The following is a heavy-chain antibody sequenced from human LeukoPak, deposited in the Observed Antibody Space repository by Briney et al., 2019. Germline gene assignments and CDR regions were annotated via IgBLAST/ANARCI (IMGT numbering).Heavy chain of an antibody. D-gene: IGHD1-1*01. Sequence: ASVKVSCKASGYTFISYGLCWVPHAPGQRHEWMGGISAYNGNTNYAQKLQGRVTMTTDTSTSTAYMELRSLRSADTAVYYCARDRGSGTAFDYWGQGNLATVSS. CDR1: GYTFISYG. J-gene: IGHJ4*02. V-gene: IGHV1-18*01. CDR2: ISAYNGNT. CDR3: ARDRGSGTAFDY.